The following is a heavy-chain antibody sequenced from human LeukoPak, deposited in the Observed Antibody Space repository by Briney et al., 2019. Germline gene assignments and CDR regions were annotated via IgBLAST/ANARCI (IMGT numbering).Heavy chain of an antibody. CDR2: IYHSGST. V-gene: IGHV4-30-2*01. D-gene: IGHD6-19*01. CDR1: GGSISSGGYP. CDR3: ASQCGSGWGLGC. Sequence: SETLSLTCAVSGGSISSGGYPWSWIRQPPGKGLEWIGYIYHSGSTYYNPSLKSRVTISVDRSKNQFSLKLSSVTAADTAVYYCASQCGSGWGLGCWGQGTLVTVSS. J-gene: IGHJ4*02.